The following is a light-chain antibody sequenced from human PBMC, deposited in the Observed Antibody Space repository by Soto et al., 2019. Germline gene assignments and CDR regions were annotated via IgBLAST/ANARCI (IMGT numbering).Light chain of an antibody. CDR1: QDISSN. J-gene: IGKJ2*01. V-gene: IGKV3-20*01. CDR2: GAS. CDR3: QQYGSSSMYT. Sequence: EIVMTQSPATLSVTLGERATLSCRASQDISSNLAWYQQKPGQAPRLLIYGASSRATGIPDRFSGSGSGTDFTLTISRLEPEDFAVYYCQQYGSSSMYTFGQGTKLEIK.